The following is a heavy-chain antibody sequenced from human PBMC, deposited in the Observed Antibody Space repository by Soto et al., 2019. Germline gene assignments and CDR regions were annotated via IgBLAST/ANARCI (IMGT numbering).Heavy chain of an antibody. CDR3: TTRDQGRFDH. D-gene: IGHD2-2*01. V-gene: IGHV1-69*06. CDR1: GGTFNTLS. CDR2: IIPFFEST. J-gene: IGHJ4*02. Sequence: QVQLVQSGAEGKRPGSSVKVSCKPSGGTFNTLSINWVRQAPGQGLEWVGAIIPFFESTNYAQKFQDRVTITADKSMDTAYMELRSLRSDDTAVYYCTTRDQGRFDHWGQGTPLTVSS.